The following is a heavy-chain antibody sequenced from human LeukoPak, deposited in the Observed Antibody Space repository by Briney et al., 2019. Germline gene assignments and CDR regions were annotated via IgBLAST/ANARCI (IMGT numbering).Heavy chain of an antibody. CDR3: ARDISGSGWIYYYYYMDV. CDR2: ISAYNGNT. CDR1: GGTFSSYA. D-gene: IGHD6-19*01. V-gene: IGHV1-18*01. Sequence: KPGSSVKVSCKASGGTFSSYAISWVRQAPGQGLEWMGWISAYNGNTNYAQKLQGRVTMTTDTSTSTAYMELRSLRSDDTAVYYCARDISGSGWIYYYYYMDVWGKGTTVTVSS. J-gene: IGHJ6*03.